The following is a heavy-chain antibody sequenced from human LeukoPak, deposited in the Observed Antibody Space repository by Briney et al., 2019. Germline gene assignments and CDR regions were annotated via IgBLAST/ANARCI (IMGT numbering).Heavy chain of an antibody. CDR2: IYSGDRR. D-gene: IGHD6-13*01. V-gene: IGHV3-53*01. J-gene: IGHJ4*02. Sequence: GGSLRLSCEVSGLSVRGSYMSWVRQTPGKGLEWVSVIYSGDRRYYADSVKGRFTISRDTSKNTLYLQMNNLRADDTARYYCTRDLTGTTWSENDYWGQGTLVTISS. CDR3: TRDLTGTTWSENDY. CDR1: GLSVRGSY.